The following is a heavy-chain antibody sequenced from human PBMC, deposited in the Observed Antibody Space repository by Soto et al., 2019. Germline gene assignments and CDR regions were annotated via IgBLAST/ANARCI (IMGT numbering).Heavy chain of an antibody. V-gene: IGHV6-1*01. Sequence: PSQTLSLTCVISGDSVSSNSAAWNWIRQSPSRGLEWLGRTYYRSKWYNDYAVSVKSRITINPDTSKNQFSLQLNSVTPEDTAVYYCARDHYDFWSGPGLGEFWFDPWGQGTLVTVSS. J-gene: IGHJ5*02. CDR1: GDSVSSNSAA. D-gene: IGHD3-3*01. CDR3: ARDHYDFWSGPGLGEFWFDP. CDR2: TYYRSKWYN.